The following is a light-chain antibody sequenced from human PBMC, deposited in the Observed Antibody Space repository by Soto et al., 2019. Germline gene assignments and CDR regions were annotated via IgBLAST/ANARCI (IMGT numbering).Light chain of an antibody. CDR3: HQYASSPQT. CDR1: QSVAKNY. CDR2: GPS. J-gene: IGKJ1*01. Sequence: ESVLTQSPGTLSLSPGERATLSCRTSQSVAKNYLAWYQKEPGQAPRLLIYGPSTRPTSIPDRFSSSGSGKDFTLTIRRLEPEDFAVYYCHQYASSPQTFGQGTKVEIK. V-gene: IGKV3-20*01.